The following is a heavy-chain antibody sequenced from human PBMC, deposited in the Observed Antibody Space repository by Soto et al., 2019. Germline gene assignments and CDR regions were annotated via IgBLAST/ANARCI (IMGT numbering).Heavy chain of an antibody. J-gene: IGHJ3*02. V-gene: IGHV3-23*01. CDR2: ISGSGGST. CDR1: GFTFSSYA. Sequence: GGSLRLSCAASGFTFSSYAMSWVRQAPGKGLEWVSAISGSGGSTYYADSVKGRFTISRDNSKNTLYLQMNSLRAEETAVYYCAKDRWIQLWLGGANAFDIWGQGTMVTVSS. D-gene: IGHD5-18*01. CDR3: AKDRWIQLWLGGANAFDI.